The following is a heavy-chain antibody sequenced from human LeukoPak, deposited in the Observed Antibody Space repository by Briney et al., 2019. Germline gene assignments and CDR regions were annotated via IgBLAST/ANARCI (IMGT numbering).Heavy chain of an antibody. V-gene: IGHV1-69*05. CDR1: GGTFSSYA. Sequence: ASVKVSCKASGGTFSSYAISWVRQAPGQGLEWMGGIIPIFGTANYAQKFQGRVTITTDESTSTAYMELSSLRSEDTAVYYCARAYYDSSSYYLFDYWGQGTLVTVSS. CDR2: IIPIFGTA. J-gene: IGHJ4*02. D-gene: IGHD3-22*01. CDR3: ARAYYDSSSYYLFDY.